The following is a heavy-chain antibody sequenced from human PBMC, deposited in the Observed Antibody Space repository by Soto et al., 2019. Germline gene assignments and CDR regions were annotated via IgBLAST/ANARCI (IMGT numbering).Heavy chain of an antibody. CDR1: GLTFSSYA. CDR3: SILLVTMVRGGSPTPKDY. Sequence: EVQLLESGGGLVQPGGSLRLSCAASGLTFSSYAMSSVRQAPGKGLEWVSNISGNGGITYYADSVKGRFTISRDNSKNTLYLHMNSLTAGDTAVYHGSILLVTMVRGGSPTPKDYWGQGTLVTVSS. D-gene: IGHD3-10*01. CDR2: ISGNGGIT. J-gene: IGHJ4*02. V-gene: IGHV3-23*01.